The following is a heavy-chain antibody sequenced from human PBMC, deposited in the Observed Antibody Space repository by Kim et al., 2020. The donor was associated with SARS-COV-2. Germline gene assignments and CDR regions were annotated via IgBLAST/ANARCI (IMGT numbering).Heavy chain of an antibody. CDR3: AGWVVVRGVNYFDY. J-gene: IGHJ4*02. CDR1: GGSISSYY. V-gene: IGHV4-59*13. D-gene: IGHD3-10*01. CDR2: IYYSGSN. Sequence: SETLSLTCTVSGGSISSYYWSWIRQPPGKGLEWIGYIYYSGSNNYNPSLKSRVTISVDTSKNQFSLKLSSVTAAATDVYYCAGWVVVRGVNYFDYWGQGTLVTVPS.